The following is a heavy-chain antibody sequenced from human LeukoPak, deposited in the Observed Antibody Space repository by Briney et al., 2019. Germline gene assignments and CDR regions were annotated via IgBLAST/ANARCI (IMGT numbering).Heavy chain of an antibody. CDR3: ARGPERSRYGSGSSWFDP. J-gene: IGHJ5*02. D-gene: IGHD3-10*01. CDR2: MNPNSGNT. CDR1: GYTFTSYD. V-gene: IGHV1-8*01. Sequence: GASVKVSCTSSGYTFTSYDINWVRQATGLGLEWMGWMNPNSGNTGYAQKFQGRVTMTRNTSISTAYMEVSSLRSEDTAVYYCARGPERSRYGSGSSWFDPWGQGTWSPSPQ.